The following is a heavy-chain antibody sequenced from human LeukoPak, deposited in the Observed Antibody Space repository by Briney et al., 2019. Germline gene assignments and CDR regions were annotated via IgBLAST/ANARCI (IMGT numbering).Heavy chain of an antibody. V-gene: IGHV4-39*01. CDR2: IYYSGRT. CDR1: GGSISSSSYY. J-gene: IGHJ4*02. Sequence: PSETLSLTCTVSGGSISSSSYYWGWIRQPPGKGLEWIGSIYYSGRTYYNPSLKSRVTISVDTSKNQFSLKLSSVTAADTAVYYCARLMVVAATIDYWGQGTLVTVSS. CDR3: ARLMVVAATIDY. D-gene: IGHD2-15*01.